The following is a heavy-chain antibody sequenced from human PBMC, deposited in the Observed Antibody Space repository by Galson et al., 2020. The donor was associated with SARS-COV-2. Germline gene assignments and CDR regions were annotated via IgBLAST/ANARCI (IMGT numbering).Heavy chain of an antibody. J-gene: IGHJ4*02. Sequence: ASVKVSCKASGYTFTSYDINWMRQATGQGLEWMGWMNPNSGNTGYAQKFQGRVTMTRNTSISTAYMELSSLRSEDTAVYYCARLIAAAGSPEDYWGQGTLVTVSS. CDR3: ARLIAAAGSPEDY. V-gene: IGHV1-8*01. CDR1: GYTFTSYD. D-gene: IGHD6-13*01. CDR2: MNPNSGNT.